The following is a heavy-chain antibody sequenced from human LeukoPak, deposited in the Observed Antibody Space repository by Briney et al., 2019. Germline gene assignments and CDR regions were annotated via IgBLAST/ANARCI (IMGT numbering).Heavy chain of an antibody. D-gene: IGHD3-10*01. CDR3: AKGGYGSGSYYYFDY. CDR2: ISWNSGSI. CDR1: GFTFDDYA. V-gene: IGHV3-9*03. J-gene: IGHJ4*02. Sequence: PGRYLRLYCAASGFTFDDYAMHWVRQAPGKGLEWVSGISWNSGSIGYADSVKGRFTISRDNAKNSLYLQMNSLRAEDMALYYCAKGGYGSGSYYYFDYWGQGTLVTVSS.